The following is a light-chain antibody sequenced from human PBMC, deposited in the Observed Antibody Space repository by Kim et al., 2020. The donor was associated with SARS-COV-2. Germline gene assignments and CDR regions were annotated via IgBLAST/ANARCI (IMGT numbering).Light chain of an antibody. CDR3: QQYNTSPWT. Sequence: GDRVTITCRTSHSISRWLAWYQQKPGKAPNLLIYDASTLESGVPARFSGSGSGTEFTLNISSRQPDDSATYYCQQYNTSPWTFGQGTKVDIK. J-gene: IGKJ1*01. CDR1: HSISRW. V-gene: IGKV1-5*01. CDR2: DAS.